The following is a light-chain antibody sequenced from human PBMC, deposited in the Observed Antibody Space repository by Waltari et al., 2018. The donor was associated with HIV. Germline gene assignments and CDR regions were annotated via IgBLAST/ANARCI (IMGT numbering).Light chain of an antibody. CDR1: TSNIETNY. V-gene: IGLV1-51*01. Sequence: QPVLTQPPSVSAAPGRSVTITCSGSTSNIETNYVSWYQQIPGTAPKLLNYDNNKRPSGMPERFSGSKAATSATLGITGLQTGDEAEYFCGTWDSSLNTPVFGGGSRLTVL. J-gene: IGLJ2*01. CDR3: GTWDSSLNTPV. CDR2: DNN.